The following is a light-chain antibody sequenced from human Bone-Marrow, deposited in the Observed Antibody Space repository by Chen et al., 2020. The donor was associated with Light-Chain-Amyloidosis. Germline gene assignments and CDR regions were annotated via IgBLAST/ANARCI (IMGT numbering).Light chain of an antibody. CDR2: RDT. CDR3: QSADSSGTYEVI. CDR1: DLPTKY. J-gene: IGLJ2*01. Sequence: SYELTHPSSVSVSLGQTARITCSGDDLPTKYAYWYQETPGQAPVLVIHRDTERPSGISERFSGSSSGTTATLTISGVQAEDEADYHCQSADSSGTYEVIFGGGTKLTVL. V-gene: IGLV3-25*03.